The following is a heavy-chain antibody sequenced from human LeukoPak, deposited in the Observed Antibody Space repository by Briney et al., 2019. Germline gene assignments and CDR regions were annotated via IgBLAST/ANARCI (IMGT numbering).Heavy chain of an antibody. CDR1: GYTFTGYD. CDR2: INPNSGGT. CDR3: ARDLNYASDY. J-gene: IGHJ4*02. D-gene: IGHD2-2*01. V-gene: IGHV1-2*06. Sequence: ASVKVSCTASGYTFTGYDMHWVRQAPGQGLEWMGRINPNSGGTNYAQKFQGRVTMTRDTSISIAYMELSRLRSDDTAVYYCARDLNYASDYWGRGTLVTVSS.